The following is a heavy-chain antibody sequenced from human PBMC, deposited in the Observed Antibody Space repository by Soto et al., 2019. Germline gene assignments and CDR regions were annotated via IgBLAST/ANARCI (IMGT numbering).Heavy chain of an antibody. V-gene: IGHV1-18*01. Sequence: GASVKVSCKASGYTFTSYGISWVRQAPGQGLEWMGWISAYNGNTNYAQKFQGRVTITADESTSTAYMELSSLRSEDTAVYYCARATIVLVPAAIDTYGMDVWGQGTTVTVSS. CDR1: GYTFTSYG. CDR3: ARATIVLVPAAIDTYGMDV. D-gene: IGHD2-2*01. J-gene: IGHJ6*02. CDR2: ISAYNGNT.